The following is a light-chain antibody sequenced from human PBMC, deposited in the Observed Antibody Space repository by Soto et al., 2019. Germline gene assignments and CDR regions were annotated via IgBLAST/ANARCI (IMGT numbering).Light chain of an antibody. CDR2: CAS. V-gene: IGKV3-20*01. J-gene: IGKJ5*01. CDR1: QRVDDSH. CDR3: QQYRMSPNT. Sequence: EIVLTQSPGTLSLSPGERATLSCRASQRVDDSHLAWYQLRPGQAPRLLIYCASTRATGIPDRFSGSGSGTDLSLTIRGLKPEDFAVYYCQQYRMSPNTFGQGTRLEIK.